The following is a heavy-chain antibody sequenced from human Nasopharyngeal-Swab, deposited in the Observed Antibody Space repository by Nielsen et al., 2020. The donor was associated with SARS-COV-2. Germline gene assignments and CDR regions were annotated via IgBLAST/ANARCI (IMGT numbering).Heavy chain of an antibody. Sequence: GESLKISCAASGFSFDDYAMHWVRQAPGKGLEWVSLISDSGLRTYYADSVKGRFTISRDNAKNMLYLQMNSLRSDDTAVYYCAGGSGYPNPTLDYWGQGTLVTVSS. V-gene: IGHV3-43*02. J-gene: IGHJ4*02. CDR2: ISDSGLRT. D-gene: IGHD5-12*01. CDR1: GFSFDDYA. CDR3: AGGSGYPNPTLDY.